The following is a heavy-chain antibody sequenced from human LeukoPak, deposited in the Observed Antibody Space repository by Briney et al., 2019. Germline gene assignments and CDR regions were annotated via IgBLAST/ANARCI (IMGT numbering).Heavy chain of an antibody. J-gene: IGHJ4*02. V-gene: IGHV3-23*01. Sequence: PGGSLRLSCAASGFTFSSYAMSWVRQAPGKGLEWVSAISGSGGSTYYADSVKGRFTISRDNSKNTLYLQLNSLRAEVTAVYYCARAYSSGLPFDYWGQGTLVTVSS. CDR3: ARAYSSGLPFDY. CDR2: ISGSGGST. D-gene: IGHD6-19*01. CDR1: GFTFSSYA.